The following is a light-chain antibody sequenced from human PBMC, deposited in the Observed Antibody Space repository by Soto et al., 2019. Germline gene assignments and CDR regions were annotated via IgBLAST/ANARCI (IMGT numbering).Light chain of an antibody. Sequence: QSVLTQPASVSGSPGQSITISCTGTSSDVGSYNLVSWYQQRPGKAPKLMIYEGSKRPSGVSNRFSGSKSGNTASLTISGLQAEDEADYYCCSYAGSSTLFGGGTKLTVL. V-gene: IGLV2-23*01. CDR1: SSDVGSYNL. J-gene: IGLJ2*01. CDR3: CSYAGSSTL. CDR2: EGS.